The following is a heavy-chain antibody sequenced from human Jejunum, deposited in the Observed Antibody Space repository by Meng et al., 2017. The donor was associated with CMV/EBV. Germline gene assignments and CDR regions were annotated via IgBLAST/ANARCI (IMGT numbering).Heavy chain of an antibody. Sequence: GGVFSGYYWSWIRRSPGQGLGRIRQIDQSRRASYNTYHRRRVTISEDTSKNQFSLRLTSVTAADTAIYYCARKYCGSNNCYPSDYWGQGELVTVSS. CDR2: IDQSRRA. D-gene: IGHD2-2*01. CDR3: ARKYCGSNNCYPSDY. CDR1: GGVFSGYY. V-gene: IGHV4-34*01. J-gene: IGHJ4*02.